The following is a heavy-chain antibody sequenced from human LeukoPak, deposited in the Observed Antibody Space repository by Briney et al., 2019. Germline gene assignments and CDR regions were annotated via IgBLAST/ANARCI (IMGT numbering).Heavy chain of an antibody. CDR3: ARDVNHGY. Sequence: PSETLSLTCTVSGGSIVSYYWSWVRQPPGKGLEWIGHIYYSGSTNYNPSLKSRVTISVDTSNNQFSLKLSSVTAADTAVYYCARDVNHGYWGQGTLVTVSS. V-gene: IGHV4-59*01. CDR2: IYYSGST. J-gene: IGHJ4*02. CDR1: GGSIVSYY.